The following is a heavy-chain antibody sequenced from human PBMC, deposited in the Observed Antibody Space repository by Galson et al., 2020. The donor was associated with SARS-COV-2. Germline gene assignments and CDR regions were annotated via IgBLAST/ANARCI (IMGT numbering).Heavy chain of an antibody. CDR2: ISAYNGNT. CDR3: ARDSPLYSGVWYDEDWFDS. CDR1: GYTFTNYG. D-gene: IGHD3-16*01. Sequence: ASVKVSCRASGYTFTNYGITWVRQAPGQGLEWMGWISAYNGNTEYAQKLQGRVTMTTDTSMSTAYMELTSLRYDDTAVYYCARDSPLYSGVWYDEDWFDSWGQGILVTVSS. J-gene: IGHJ5*01. V-gene: IGHV1-18*04.